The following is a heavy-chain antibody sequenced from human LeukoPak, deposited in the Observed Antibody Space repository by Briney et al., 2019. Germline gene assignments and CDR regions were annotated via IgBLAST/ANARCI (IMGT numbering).Heavy chain of an antibody. CDR2: ISDSGGST. Sequence: GGSLRLSCAASGFTFSSYAMSWVRQAPGKGLEWVSAISDSGGSTYYADSVKGRFTISRDNSKNTLYLQMNSLRAEDTAVYYCAKDAPGTQQLVLSTSFDYWGQGTLVTVSS. D-gene: IGHD6-13*01. V-gene: IGHV3-23*01. CDR1: GFTFSSYA. CDR3: AKDAPGTQQLVLSTSFDY. J-gene: IGHJ4*02.